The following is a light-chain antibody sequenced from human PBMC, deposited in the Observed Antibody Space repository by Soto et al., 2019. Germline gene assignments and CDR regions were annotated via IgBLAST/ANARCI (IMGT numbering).Light chain of an antibody. CDR2: DVS. V-gene: IGLV2-14*01. J-gene: IGLJ2*01. Sequence: QSALTQPASVSGSPGQSITISCTGTSSDVGGYNYVSWYQQHPGKAPKLMIYDVSNRPSGVSNRFSGSKSVNTASLTISGLKAEDEADYYCNSYSTRRTLVVFGGGTKLTVL. CDR1: SSDVGGYNY. CDR3: NSYSTRRTLVV.